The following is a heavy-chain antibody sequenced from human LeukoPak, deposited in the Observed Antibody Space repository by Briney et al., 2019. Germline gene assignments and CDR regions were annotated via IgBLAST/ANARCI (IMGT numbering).Heavy chain of an antibody. CDR1: GFTFSSYG. CDR2: ISYDGSNK. Sequence: GGSLRLSCAASGFTFSSYGMHWVRQAPGKGLEWVAVISYDGSNKYYADSVKGRFTISRDNSKNTLYLQMNSLRAEDTAVYYCANSNGIAAVVDYWGQGTLVTVSS. CDR3: ANSNGIAAVVDY. V-gene: IGHV3-30*18. D-gene: IGHD6-13*01. J-gene: IGHJ4*02.